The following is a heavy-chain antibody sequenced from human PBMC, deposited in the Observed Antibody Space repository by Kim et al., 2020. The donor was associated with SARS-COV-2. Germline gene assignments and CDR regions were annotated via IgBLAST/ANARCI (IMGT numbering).Heavy chain of an antibody. CDR2: IRSKADGGTA. Sequence: GGSLRLSCAASGFTFTKVWLSWVRQAPGKGLEWVGRIRSKADGGTADYAAPVKGRFTISRDDSKNTLYLQMNGLRAEDTAFYHCTTDYERIGGLCDGETRYPASLWGQGTLVTVSS. CDR1: GFTFTKVW. V-gene: IGHV3-15*01. D-gene: IGHD2-21*01. J-gene: IGHJ4*02. CDR3: TTDYERIGGLCDGETRYPASL.